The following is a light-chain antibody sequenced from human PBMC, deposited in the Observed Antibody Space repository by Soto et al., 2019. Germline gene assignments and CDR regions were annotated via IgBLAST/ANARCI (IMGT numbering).Light chain of an antibody. CDR2: DVS. CDR3: SSYTSSSTLV. V-gene: IGLV2-14*01. Sequence: QSALTQPASVSGSPGQSITISCTGTSSDVGGYNYVSWYQQHPGKAPKLMIYDVSNRPSGVSNRFSDSKPGNTASLTISGLQAEDEADYYCSSYTSSSTLVFGGGTKVTVL. J-gene: IGLJ2*01. CDR1: SSDVGGYNY.